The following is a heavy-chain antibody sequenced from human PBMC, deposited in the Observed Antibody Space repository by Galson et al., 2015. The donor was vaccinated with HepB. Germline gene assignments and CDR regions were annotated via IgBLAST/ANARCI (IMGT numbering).Heavy chain of an antibody. CDR2: INAGNGNT. J-gene: IGHJ2*01. D-gene: IGHD4-17*01. CDR1: GYTFTSYA. Sequence: SVKVSCKASGYTFTSYAMHWVRQAPGQRLEWMGWINAGNGNTKYSQKFQGRVTITRDTSASTAYMELSSLRSEDTAVYYCARVARPGAWYFDLWGRGTLVTVSS. CDR3: ARVARPGAWYFDL. V-gene: IGHV1-3*01.